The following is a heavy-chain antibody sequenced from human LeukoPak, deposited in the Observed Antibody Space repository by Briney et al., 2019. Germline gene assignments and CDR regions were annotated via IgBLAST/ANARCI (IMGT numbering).Heavy chain of an antibody. CDR2: ISSGSSYI. D-gene: IGHD3-22*01. Sequence: PGGSLRLSRAASGYTLCSYSMNWVRQAPGKGLEWVSFISSGSSYIYYGDSVKGRFTISRDNAKKSLYLQMNSLRAEDTAVYFCARSFYDSSGYPNFDYWGQGTLVTVSS. J-gene: IGHJ4*02. V-gene: IGHV3-21*01. CDR3: ARSFYDSSGYPNFDY. CDR1: GYTLCSYS.